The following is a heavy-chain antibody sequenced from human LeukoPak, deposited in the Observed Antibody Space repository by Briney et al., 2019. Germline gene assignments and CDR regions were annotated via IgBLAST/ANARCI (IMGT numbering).Heavy chain of an antibody. Sequence: SGTLSLTCSVSGGSIISSNYYWGWIRQPPGKGLECIGSIYQSGSGSSYYNPSLKSRVTISGDTSKNQFSLRLSSVTAADTAVYYCVSTLRFLPYRRFDYWGQGTLVNVPS. D-gene: IGHD3-3*01. CDR3: VSTLRFLPYRRFDY. V-gene: IGHV4-39*01. CDR1: GGSIISSNYY. CDR2: IYQSGSGSS. J-gene: IGHJ4*02.